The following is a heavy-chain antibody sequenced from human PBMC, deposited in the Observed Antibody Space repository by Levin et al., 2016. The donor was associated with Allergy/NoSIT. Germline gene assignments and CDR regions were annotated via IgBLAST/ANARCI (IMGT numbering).Heavy chain of an antibody. CDR3: ARVQYCSGGSCWSNAFDL. V-gene: IGHV4-38-2*01. CDR2: IDHGGST. D-gene: IGHD2-15*01. J-gene: IGHJ3*01. CDR1: GYSITSGYF. Sequence: SETLSLTCAVSGYSITSGYFWGWIRQPPGKGLEWIGSIDHGGSTSYNPSLKSRVTLSVDTSSNQFSLTLSSVTAADTAVYYCARVQYCSGGSCWSNAFDLWAQGTMVTVSS.